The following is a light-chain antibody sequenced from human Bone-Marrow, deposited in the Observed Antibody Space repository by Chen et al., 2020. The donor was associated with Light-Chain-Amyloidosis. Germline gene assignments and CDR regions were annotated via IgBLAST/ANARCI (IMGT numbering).Light chain of an antibody. CDR1: HSVSSN. CDR2: GAF. J-gene: IGKJ1*01. CDR3: QQYNDWPRT. Sequence: EIVMTQSPATLSLSPGERATLSCRASHSVSSNLAWYQQKPGQAPRLLIYGAFTRATGIPARFSGGGSGTEFTLTISSLQSEDFAVYYCQQYNDWPRTFGQGIRVEIK. V-gene: IGKV3-15*01.